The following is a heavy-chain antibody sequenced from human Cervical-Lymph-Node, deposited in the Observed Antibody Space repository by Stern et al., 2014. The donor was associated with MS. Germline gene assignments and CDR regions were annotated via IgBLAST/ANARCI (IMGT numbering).Heavy chain of an antibody. V-gene: IGHV3-21*01. D-gene: IGHD4-23*01. CDR1: GFTFSSYS. CDR2: ISSGVSYI. J-gene: IGHJ4*02. Sequence: EVQLVESGGGLVKPGGSLRLSCAASGFTFSSYSMNWVRQAPGQGLEWVASISSGVSYIYYADSLKGRFTISRDNAKNSLYLQMNSLRAEDTAVYYCARGRGGNYRYYFDYWGKGTLVTVSS. CDR3: ARGRGGNYRYYFDY.